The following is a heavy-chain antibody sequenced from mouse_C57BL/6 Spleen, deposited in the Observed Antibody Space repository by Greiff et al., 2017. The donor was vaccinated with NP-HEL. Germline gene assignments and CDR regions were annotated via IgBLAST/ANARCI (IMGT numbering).Heavy chain of an antibody. CDR3: ARNDYDYDPYAMDY. V-gene: IGHV1-64*01. D-gene: IGHD2-4*01. CDR2: IHPNSGST. Sequence: QVQLQQPGAELVKPGASVKLSCKASGYTFTSYWMHWVKQRPGQGLEWIGMIHPNSGSTNYNEKFKSKATLTVDKSSSTAYMQLSSLTSEDSAVYYWARNDYDYDPYAMDYWGQGTSVTVSS. J-gene: IGHJ4*01. CDR1: GYTFTSYW.